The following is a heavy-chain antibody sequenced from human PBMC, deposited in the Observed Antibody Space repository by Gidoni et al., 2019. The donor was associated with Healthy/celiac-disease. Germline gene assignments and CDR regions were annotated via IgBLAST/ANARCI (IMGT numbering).Heavy chain of an antibody. J-gene: IGHJ5*02. CDR3: ARGRPVVAEDLDP. D-gene: IGHD2-15*01. V-gene: IGHV1-46*01. CDR1: GYTFTSYY. Sequence: QVQLVQSGAEVKKPGASVKVSCKASGYTFTSYYMHWVRQAPGQGLEWMGIINPSWGSTSYAQKFQGRVTMTRDTSTSTVYSELSSLRSEDTAVYYCARGRPVVAEDLDPWGQGTLVTVSS. CDR2: INPSWGST.